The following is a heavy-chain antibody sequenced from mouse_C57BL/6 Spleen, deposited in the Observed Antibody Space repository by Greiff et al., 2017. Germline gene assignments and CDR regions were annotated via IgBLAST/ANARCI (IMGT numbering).Heavy chain of an antibody. CDR2: ISSGGDYT. CDR1: GFTFSSYA. V-gene: IGHV5S21*01. Sequence: EVKLVESGAGLVKPGGSLKLSCAASGFTFSSYAMSWVRQTPEKRLEWVAYISSGGDYTYYADTVKGRFTISRDKARNTLYLQMSSLKSEDTAMYYCAREGTYYSNYEAMDYWGQGTSVTVSS. J-gene: IGHJ4*01. CDR3: AREGTYYSNYEAMDY. D-gene: IGHD2-5*01.